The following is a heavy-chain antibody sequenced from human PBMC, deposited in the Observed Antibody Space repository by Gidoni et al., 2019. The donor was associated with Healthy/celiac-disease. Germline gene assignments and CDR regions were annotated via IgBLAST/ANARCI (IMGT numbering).Heavy chain of an antibody. CDR3: ARLAGGLDY. Sequence: EVQLVESGGGLVKHGGSLRLSCAASGFTFSSYSINWVRQAPGKGLEWFSSISSSSSYIYYADSVKGRFTISRDNAKNSLYLQMNSLRAEDTAVYYCARLAGGLDYWGQGTLVTVSS. CDR2: ISSSSSYI. V-gene: IGHV3-21*01. CDR1: GFTFSSYS. D-gene: IGHD3-10*01. J-gene: IGHJ4*02.